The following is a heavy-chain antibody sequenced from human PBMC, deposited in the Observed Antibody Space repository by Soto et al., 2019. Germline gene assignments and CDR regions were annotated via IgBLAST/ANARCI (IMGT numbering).Heavy chain of an antibody. Sequence: EVQLVESGGGLVQPGGSLRLSCAASKFMFSSYWMSWVRQAPGKGLEWVANIKQDGTEKYYVDSVKGRFTISRDNAKNSLYLQMNSLRAEDTAVYYCARQVGTIVPQGYYYGMDVWGQGTTVTVSS. CDR2: IKQDGTEK. D-gene: IGHD1-26*01. CDR3: ARQVGTIVPQGYYYGMDV. CDR1: KFMFSSYW. V-gene: IGHV3-7*03. J-gene: IGHJ6*02.